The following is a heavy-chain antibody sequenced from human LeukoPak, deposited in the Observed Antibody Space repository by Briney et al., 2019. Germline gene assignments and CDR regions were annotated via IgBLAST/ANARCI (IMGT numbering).Heavy chain of an antibody. Sequence: PSDTLSLTCAVSGSSVSGDYYWAWIRQSPGKGLEWIGSVVHGGTTNYNPSLRSRVTISVDRSKNEFSLKMTSVTAADMASYFCARGQECIASGCYLLGGWFDPWGQGIQVIVSS. CDR1: GSSVSGDYY. D-gene: IGHD2-21*01. J-gene: IGHJ5*02. CDR2: VVHGGTT. CDR3: ARGQECIASGCYLLGGWFDP. V-gene: IGHV4-38-2*01.